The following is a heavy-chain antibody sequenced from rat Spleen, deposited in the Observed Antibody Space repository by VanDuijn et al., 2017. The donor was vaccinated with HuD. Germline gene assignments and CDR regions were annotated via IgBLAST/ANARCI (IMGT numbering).Heavy chain of an antibody. CDR3: ARHLREASGVMDV. D-gene: IGHD4-3*01. Sequence: QVQLKESGPGLVQPSQTLSLTCTVSGFSLTSYHVSWVRQPPGKGLEWMGVIWTGGSTAYNSSFQSRLSISRDTSKSQVFLKINSLQTEDTGTYYCARHLREASGVMDVWGQGASVTVSS. J-gene: IGHJ4*01. CDR2: IWTGGST. CDR1: GFSLTSYH. V-gene: IGHV2-43*01.